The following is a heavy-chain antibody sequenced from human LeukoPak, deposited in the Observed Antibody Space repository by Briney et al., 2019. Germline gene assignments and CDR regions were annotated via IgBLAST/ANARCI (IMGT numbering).Heavy chain of an antibody. CDR2: FSYGGTT. Sequence: SETLSLTCSVSGGSIRSNNFSWDWIRQPPGKGLEWIGSFSYGGTTYFNPSLKSRATMSVDTSKNQFSLEVTSVTAADTAVYYCARRTAVARTAHFDYWGQGILVTVSS. V-gene: IGHV4-39*01. D-gene: IGHD6-19*01. CDR3: ARRTAVARTAHFDY. J-gene: IGHJ4*02. CDR1: GGSIRSNNFS.